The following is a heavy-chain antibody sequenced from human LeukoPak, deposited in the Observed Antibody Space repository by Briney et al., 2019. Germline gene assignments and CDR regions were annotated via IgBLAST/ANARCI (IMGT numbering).Heavy chain of an antibody. CDR3: ARGSWHGSGSYYSLFGS. J-gene: IGHJ5*02. V-gene: IGHV4-30-4*08. CDR1: GGSFSSGDYY. D-gene: IGHD3-10*01. CDR2: IYYSGSN. Sequence: SQTLSLTCTVSGGSFSSGDYYWIWNRPGPGQGLEWIGYIYYSGSNYYNPSLKSRVTLSVDTSKNQFSLKLSSVTAADTAVYYCARGSWHGSGSYYSLFGSWGQGTLVTVSS.